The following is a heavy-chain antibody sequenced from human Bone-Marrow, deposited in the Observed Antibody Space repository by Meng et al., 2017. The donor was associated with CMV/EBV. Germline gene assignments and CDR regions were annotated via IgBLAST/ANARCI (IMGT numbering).Heavy chain of an antibody. V-gene: IGHV3-48*03. CDR3: ANQGYCSSTSCYKYAFDI. J-gene: IGHJ3*02. CDR1: GFTFSSYE. Sequence: GESLKISCAASGFTFSSYEMNWVRQAPGKGLEWVSYISSSGSTIYYADSVKGRFTISRDNAKNSLYLQMNSLRAEDTAVYYCANQGYCSSTSCYKYAFDIWGQGTMVTGSS. D-gene: IGHD2-2*02. CDR2: ISSSGSTI.